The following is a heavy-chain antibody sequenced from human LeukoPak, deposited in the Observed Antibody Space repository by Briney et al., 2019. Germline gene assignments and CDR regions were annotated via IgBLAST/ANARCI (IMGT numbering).Heavy chain of an antibody. J-gene: IGHJ5*02. CDR3: ARLEHSGSSGLPNWFDP. CDR2: IYPGDSDT. CDR1: GYSFTSYW. V-gene: IGHV5-51*01. D-gene: IGHD6-19*01. Sequence: GESLKISCKGSGYSFTSYWIGWVRQMPGKGLEWMGIIYPGDSDTRYSPSFQGQVTISADKSISTAYLQWSSLKASDTAMYYCARLEHSGSSGLPNWFDPWGQGNLVTVSS.